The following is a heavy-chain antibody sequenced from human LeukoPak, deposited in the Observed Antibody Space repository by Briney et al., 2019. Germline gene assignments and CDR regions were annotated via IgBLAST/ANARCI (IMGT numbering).Heavy chain of an antibody. V-gene: IGHV1-8*01. Sequence: GASVTVSCKTSGCTFSKYDVNWVRQATGQGLEWMGWMKPNSGQTGYAQRFQGRIIMTRNTSISTAYMQLNSLTSEDTAKYYCARGPPERTYSDFWGQGTLVTVSS. CDR2: MKPNSGQT. CDR3: ARGPPERTYSDF. CDR1: GCTFSKYD. D-gene: IGHD4-11*01. J-gene: IGHJ4*02.